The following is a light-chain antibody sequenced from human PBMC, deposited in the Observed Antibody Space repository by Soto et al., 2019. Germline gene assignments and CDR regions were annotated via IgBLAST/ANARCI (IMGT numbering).Light chain of an antibody. CDR3: QVWHNKNDQGI. V-gene: IGLV3-21*02. Sequence: SYELTQPPSVSVAPGQTATITCGGSNIGVKSVHWYQQRPGQAPILAVYDDSARPSGITERFSGSNSGNTATLTISRVEAGDEADYYCQVWHNKNDQGIFGGGTKVTVL. J-gene: IGLJ2*01. CDR2: DDS. CDR1: NIGVKS.